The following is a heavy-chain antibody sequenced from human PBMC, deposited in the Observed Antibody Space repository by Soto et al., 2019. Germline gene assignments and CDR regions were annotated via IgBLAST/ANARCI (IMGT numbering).Heavy chain of an antibody. J-gene: IGHJ4*02. CDR2: FDPEDGET. Sequence: ASVKVSCKASGYTFTSYDINWVRQATGQGLEWMGGFDPEDGETIYAQKFQGRVTMTEDTSTDTAYMELSSLRSEDTAVHYCATDLSGAFDYWGQGTLVTVSS. CDR3: ATDLSGAFDY. D-gene: IGHD3-9*01. CDR1: GYTFTSYD. V-gene: IGHV1-24*01.